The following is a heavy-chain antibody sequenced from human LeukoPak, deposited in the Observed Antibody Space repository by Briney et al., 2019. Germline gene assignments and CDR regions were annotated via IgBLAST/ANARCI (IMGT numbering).Heavy chain of an antibody. CDR1: GYIFTSYG. J-gene: IGHJ4*02. CDR3: VGGTGQLWPNRALWSIDY. D-gene: IGHD5-18*01. CDR2: ITAYNGNT. V-gene: IGHV1-18*01. Sequence: ASVKVSCKSFGYIFTSYGITWVRQAPEQGLEWMGWITAYNGNTNYAQKLQGRVTMTTDTSTSTAYMELRSLRSDDTAVYYCVGGTGQLWPNRALWSIDYWGQGTLVTVSS.